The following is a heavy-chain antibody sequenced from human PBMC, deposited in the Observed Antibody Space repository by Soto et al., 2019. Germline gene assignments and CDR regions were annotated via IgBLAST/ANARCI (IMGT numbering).Heavy chain of an antibody. J-gene: IGHJ4*02. CDR2: VYYSGNT. CDR3: AGDYDSGSYRFDY. CDR1: GGSISSYH. D-gene: IGHD3-10*01. Sequence: QVRLQESGPGLVKPSETLSLTCSVSGGSISSYHWSWIRQPPGKGLEWIGYVYYSGNTIYNPSLKSRVNMSVGTSKNQFSLKLSSVTAADTAVYYCAGDYDSGSYRFDYWGQGTLVSVSS. V-gene: IGHV4-59*01.